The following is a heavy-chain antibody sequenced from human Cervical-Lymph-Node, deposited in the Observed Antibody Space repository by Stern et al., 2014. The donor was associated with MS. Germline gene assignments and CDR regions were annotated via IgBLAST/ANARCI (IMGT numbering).Heavy chain of an antibody. CDR2: ISGSGGST. D-gene: IGHD3-22*01. CDR1: GFTFSGYA. Sequence: EVQLLESGGGLVQPGGSLRLSCAASGFTFSGYAMSWVRQAPGKGLEWVSAISGSGGSTYDADSMKGRFTISRDNSKNTLYLQMNSLRAEDTAVYYCAKEPFSSGDNWFDPWGQGTLVTVSS. J-gene: IGHJ5*02. V-gene: IGHV3-23*01. CDR3: AKEPFSSGDNWFDP.